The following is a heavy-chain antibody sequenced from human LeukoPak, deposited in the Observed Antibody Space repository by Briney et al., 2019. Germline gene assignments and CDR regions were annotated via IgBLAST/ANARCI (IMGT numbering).Heavy chain of an antibody. CDR3: ARDRDYDFWSGFSGGFY. CDR2: ISYDGSNK. CDR1: GFTFSSYA. Sequence: PGGSLRLSCAASGFTFSSYAMHWVRQAPGKGLEWVAVISYDGSNKYYADSVKGRFTISRDNSKNTLYLQMNSLRAEDTAVYYCARDRDYDFWSGFSGGFYWGQGTLVTVSS. V-gene: IGHV3-30-3*01. J-gene: IGHJ4*02. D-gene: IGHD3-3*01.